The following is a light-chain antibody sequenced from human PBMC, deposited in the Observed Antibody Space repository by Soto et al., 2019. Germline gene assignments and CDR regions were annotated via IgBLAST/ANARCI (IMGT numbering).Light chain of an antibody. CDR3: QQYNNYPWT. CDR2: KAS. Sequence: IQMTQSPSTLSASVGDRVTITCRASQSISSWLAWYQQKPGKAPKLLIYKASSLESGVPSRFSGSGSGTEFTLTISSLQPDDFATYYCQQYNNYPWTFGKGPRWKSN. CDR1: QSISSW. V-gene: IGKV1-5*03. J-gene: IGKJ1*01.